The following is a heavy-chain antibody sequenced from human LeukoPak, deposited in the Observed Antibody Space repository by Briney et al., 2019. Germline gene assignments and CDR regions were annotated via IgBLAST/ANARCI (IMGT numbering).Heavy chain of an antibody. D-gene: IGHD3-16*01. CDR2: ISSSSSYI. V-gene: IGHV3-21*01. CDR1: GFTFSSYS. J-gene: IGHJ4*02. CDR3: ARDIISLGALDY. Sequence: GGSLRLSCAASGFTFSSYSMNWVRQAPGKGLEWVSSISSSSSYIYYADSVKGRFTISRDNAKNSLYLQMNSLRAEDTAVYYCARDIISLGALDYWGQGTLVTVSS.